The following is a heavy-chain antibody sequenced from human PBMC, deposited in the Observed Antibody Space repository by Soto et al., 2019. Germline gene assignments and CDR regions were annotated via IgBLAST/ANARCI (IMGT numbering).Heavy chain of an antibody. CDR3: ARGVGDGYNLFDY. Sequence: PSETLSLTCTVSGGSISSGDYYWSWIRQPPGKGLEWIGYIYYSGSTYYNPSLKSRVTIXXXTXXXXXSLXLXXVTXADTAVYYCARGVGDGYNLFDYWGQGTLVTVSS. V-gene: IGHV4-30-4*01. CDR1: GGSISSGDYY. J-gene: IGHJ4*02. D-gene: IGHD1-26*01. CDR2: IYYSGST.